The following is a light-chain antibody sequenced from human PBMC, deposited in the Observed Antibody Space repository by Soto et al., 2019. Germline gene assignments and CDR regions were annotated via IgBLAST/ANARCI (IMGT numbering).Light chain of an antibody. Sequence: IQLTQSPSSLSASVGDRVTITCRASQDINRYLAWYQQKPGKAPNLLIYAGTSLQSGVPSRFSGSGSGTEFTLTISRLQPEDYATYYCQQLQVYPSTFGGGTKVE. J-gene: IGKJ4*01. CDR2: AGT. CDR1: QDINRY. V-gene: IGKV1-9*01. CDR3: QQLQVYPST.